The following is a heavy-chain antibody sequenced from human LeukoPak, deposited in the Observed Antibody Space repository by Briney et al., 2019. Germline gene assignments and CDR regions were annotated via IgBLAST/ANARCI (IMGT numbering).Heavy chain of an antibody. CDR2: VLYDGSMQ. J-gene: IGHJ6*03. V-gene: IGHV3-30*04. D-gene: IGHD3-3*01. Sequence: GGSLRLSCAASGFPFTSYSMHWVRQAPGKGLEWVGVVLYDGSMQYYADSVKGRFTISRDNSKNTLYVQMNSLRAEDTAVYYCAKAPRFGDHATEYYYYYMDVWGKGTTVTVSS. CDR1: GFPFTSYS. CDR3: AKAPRFGDHATEYYYYYMDV.